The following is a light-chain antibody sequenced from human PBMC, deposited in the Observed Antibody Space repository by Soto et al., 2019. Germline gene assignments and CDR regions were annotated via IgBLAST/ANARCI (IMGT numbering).Light chain of an antibody. Sequence: QSVLTQPPSASGTPGQRVTISCSGSSSNIGSNTVNWYQQLPGTAPKLLIYNNNQRPSGVPDRFSGSKSGTSASLAISGLQSEDEADYYCAAWEDSLNGLVCGTGTKVTVL. CDR1: SSNIGSNT. V-gene: IGLV1-44*01. CDR2: NNN. CDR3: AAWEDSLNGLV. J-gene: IGLJ1*01.